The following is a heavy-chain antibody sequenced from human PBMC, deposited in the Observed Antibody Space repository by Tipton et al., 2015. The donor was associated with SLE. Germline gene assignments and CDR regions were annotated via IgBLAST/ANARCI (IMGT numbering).Heavy chain of an antibody. D-gene: IGHD2-15*01. CDR1: GGSISDTNW. CDR2: IYHSGST. Sequence: TLSLTCAVSGGSISDTNWWSWVRQPPGKGLEWIGEIYHSGSTNYNPSLKSRVTISVDKSKNQFSLKLSSVTAADTAVYYCARQEDSDTTRRVSYFDYWGQGALVTVSS. V-gene: IGHV4-4*02. CDR3: ARQEDSDTTRRVSYFDY. J-gene: IGHJ4*02.